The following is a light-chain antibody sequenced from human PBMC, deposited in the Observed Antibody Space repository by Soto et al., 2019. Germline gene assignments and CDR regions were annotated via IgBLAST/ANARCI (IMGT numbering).Light chain of an antibody. V-gene: IGLV2-11*01. CDR2: DVT. Sequence: QSLLTQPRSVSASPGQSVTMSCTGTSSDVGRYDYVSWYQQHPGKAPKLIVYDVTERPSGVPDRFSGSKSGNTASLTISGLQAEDEADYSCCSFAGSYSYVFGTGTKVTVL. CDR3: CSFAGSYSYV. CDR1: SSDVGRYDY. J-gene: IGLJ1*01.